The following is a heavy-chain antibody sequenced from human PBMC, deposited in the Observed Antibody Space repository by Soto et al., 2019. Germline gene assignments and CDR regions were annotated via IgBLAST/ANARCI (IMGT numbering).Heavy chain of an antibody. CDR3: ARSIRGPRKFNGMDV. D-gene: IGHD1-20*01. CDR2: IERDDNYK. CDR1: GFSITSPGMS. Sequence: GPTLVNPTETLTLTCTFSGFSITSPGMSVSWIRQPPGRALEWLALIERDDNYKYYSTSLKTRLTISKDTRKNQVVLTMANMDPAETATYYCARSIRGPRKFNGMDVWGQGTTVTVS. V-gene: IGHV2-70*13. J-gene: IGHJ6*02.